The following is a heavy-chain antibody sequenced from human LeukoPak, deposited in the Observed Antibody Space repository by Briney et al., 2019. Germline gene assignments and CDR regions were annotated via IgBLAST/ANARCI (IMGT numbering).Heavy chain of an antibody. CDR3: AREGYDNSGALDY. CDR1: GGTFSSYT. CDR2: IIPILGIA. J-gene: IGHJ4*02. V-gene: IGHV1-69*04. Sequence: GASVKVSCKASGGTFSSYTISWVRQAPGQGLEWMGRIIPILGIANYAQKFQGRVTITADKSTSTAYMELSSLRSEDTAVYYCAREGYDNSGALDYWGQGTLVTVSS. D-gene: IGHD3-22*01.